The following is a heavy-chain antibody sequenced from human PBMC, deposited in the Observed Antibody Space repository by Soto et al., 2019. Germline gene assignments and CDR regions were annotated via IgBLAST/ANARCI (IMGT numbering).Heavy chain of an antibody. Sequence: QVQLVESGGGVVQPGRSLRLSCAASGFTFSSYGMHWVRQAPGKGLEWVAVIWYDGSNKYYADSVKGRFTISRDNSKNTLYLQMNSLRAEDTPVYYCAREKSPLVVAATLGYWGQGTLVTVSS. J-gene: IGHJ4*02. CDR2: IWYDGSNK. V-gene: IGHV3-33*01. CDR3: AREKSPLVVAATLGY. CDR1: GFTFSSYG. D-gene: IGHD2-15*01.